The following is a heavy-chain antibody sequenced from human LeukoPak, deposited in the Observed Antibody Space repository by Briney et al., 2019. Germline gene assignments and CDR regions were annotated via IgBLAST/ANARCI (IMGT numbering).Heavy chain of an antibody. CDR2: ISSNGGST. Sequence: GGSLRLSCAVSGFTFSSYAMHWVRQAPEKGLEYVSSISSNGGSTYYANSVKGRFTISRDNSKNTLYLQMGSLRAEDMAVYYCARSGSNTLDYWGQGTLVTVSS. D-gene: IGHD2-15*01. CDR1: GFTFSSYA. CDR3: ARSGSNTLDY. V-gene: IGHV3-64*01. J-gene: IGHJ4*02.